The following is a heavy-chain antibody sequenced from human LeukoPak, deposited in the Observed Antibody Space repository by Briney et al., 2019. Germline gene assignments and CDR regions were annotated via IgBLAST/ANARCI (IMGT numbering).Heavy chain of an antibody. CDR3: AKDIGYDGSGSYYFDY. V-gene: IGHV3-48*04. CDR2: ISSSSTTI. D-gene: IGHD3-10*01. CDR1: GFTFSSYS. J-gene: IGHJ4*02. Sequence: GGSLRLSCAASGFTFSSYSFNWVRQAPGKGLEWVSYISSSSTTIYYADSVKGRFTISRDDAKNSLYLQMNSLRAEDTALYYCAKDIGYDGSGSYYFDYWGQGTLVTVSS.